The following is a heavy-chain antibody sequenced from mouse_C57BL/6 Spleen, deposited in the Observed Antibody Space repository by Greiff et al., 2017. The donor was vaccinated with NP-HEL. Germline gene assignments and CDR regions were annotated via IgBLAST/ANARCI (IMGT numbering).Heavy chain of an antibody. V-gene: IGHV1-81*01. CDR3: ARLYYYGSSFYYFDY. CDR1: GYTFTSYG. CDR2: IYPRSGNT. J-gene: IGHJ2*01. D-gene: IGHD1-1*01. Sequence: VQLQQSGAELARPGASVKLSCKASGYTFTSYGISWVKQRPGQGLEWIGEIYPRSGNTYYNEKFKGKATLTADKSSSTAYMELRSLTSEDSAVYFCARLYYYGSSFYYFDYWGQGTTLTVSS.